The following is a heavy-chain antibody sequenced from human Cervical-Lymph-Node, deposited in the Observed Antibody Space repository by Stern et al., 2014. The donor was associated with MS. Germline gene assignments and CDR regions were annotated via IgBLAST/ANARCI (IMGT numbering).Heavy chain of an antibody. D-gene: IGHD1-1*01. J-gene: IGHJ4*02. CDR3: ARRGHGYMGIDF. CDR2: IYPGDSET. Sequence: VQLVQSGAEVKKPGESLRISCEVSGYRFTNNWIGWVRQMPGKGLEWMGIIYPGDSETRYSPSFQGQVTILVDKSNTNAHLQWSSLKASDTAIYYCARRGHGYMGIDFWGQGTLVTVSS. CDR1: GYRFTNNW. V-gene: IGHV5-51*03.